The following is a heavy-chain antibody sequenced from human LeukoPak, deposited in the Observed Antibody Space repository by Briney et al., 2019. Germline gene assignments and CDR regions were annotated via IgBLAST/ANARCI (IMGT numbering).Heavy chain of an antibody. CDR2: IIPIFGTA. CDR3: ALAVAGFDAFDI. V-gene: IGHV1-69*06. J-gene: IGHJ3*02. Sequence: ASVKVSCKASGGTLSSYAISWVRQAPGQGLEWMGGIIPIFGTANYAQKFRGRVTITADKSTSTAYMELSSLRSEDTAVYYCALAVAGFDAFDIWGQGTMVTVSS. D-gene: IGHD6-19*01. CDR1: GGTLSSYA.